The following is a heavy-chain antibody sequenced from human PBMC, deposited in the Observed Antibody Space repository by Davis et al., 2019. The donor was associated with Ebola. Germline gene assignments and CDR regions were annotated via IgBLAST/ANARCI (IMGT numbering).Heavy chain of an antibody. D-gene: IGHD5-12*01. CDR1: GYTLTELS. Sequence: ASVKVSCKVSGYTLTELSMHWVRQAPGKGLEWMGGFDPEDGETIYAQKFQGRVTMTEDTSTDTAYMELSSLRSEDTAVYYCATDGRDKWLPIYYFDYWGQGTLVTVSS. V-gene: IGHV1-24*01. J-gene: IGHJ4*02. CDR3: ATDGRDKWLPIYYFDY. CDR2: FDPEDGET.